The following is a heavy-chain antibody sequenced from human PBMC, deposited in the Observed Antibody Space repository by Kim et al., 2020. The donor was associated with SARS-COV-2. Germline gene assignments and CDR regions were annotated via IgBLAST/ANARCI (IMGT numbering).Heavy chain of an antibody. J-gene: IGHJ4*02. V-gene: IGHV3-7*04. D-gene: IGHD3-9*01. CDR2: INQDGSEK. CDR1: GFSFGGHS. Sequence: GGSLRLSCVASGFSFGGHSMSWVRQTPGKGLEWVTNINQDGSEKYYVDSVKGRFTISRDNAKNSLYLQMNGLRAEDTALYYCAGGLRYLPYWGQGTLVTV. CDR3: AGGLRYLPY.